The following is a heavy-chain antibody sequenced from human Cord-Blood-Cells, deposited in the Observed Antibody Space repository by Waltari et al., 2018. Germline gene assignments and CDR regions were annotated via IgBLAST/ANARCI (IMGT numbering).Heavy chain of an antibody. CDR3: AKDVTRAGFDAFDI. J-gene: IGHJ3*02. CDR2: ISWNSGSI. Sequence: EVQLVESGGGLVQPGRSLRPSCAASGSPFDSYAMPGVRTAPGKGLEWVSGISWNSGSIGDADSVKGRFTISRDNAKNSLYLQMNSLRAEDTALYYCAKDVTRAGFDAFDIWGQGTMVTVSS. V-gene: IGHV3-9*01. D-gene: IGHD6-13*01. CDR1: GSPFDSYA.